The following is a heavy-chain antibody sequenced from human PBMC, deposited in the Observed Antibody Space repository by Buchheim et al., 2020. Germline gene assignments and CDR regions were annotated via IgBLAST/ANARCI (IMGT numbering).Heavy chain of an antibody. CDR2: ISSSGSTI. Sequence: EVQLVESGGGLVQPGGSLRLSCAASGFTFSSYDMNWVRQAPGKGLEWVSYISSSGSTIYYADSVKGRFTISRDNAKNSLYLQMNSLRAEDTAVYYCAREASGGWDYYYYGMDVWGQGTT. J-gene: IGHJ6*02. CDR1: GFTFSSYD. D-gene: IGHD6-19*01. V-gene: IGHV3-48*03. CDR3: AREASGGWDYYYYGMDV.